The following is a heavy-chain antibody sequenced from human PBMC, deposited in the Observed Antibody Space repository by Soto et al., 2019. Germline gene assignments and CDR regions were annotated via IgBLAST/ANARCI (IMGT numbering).Heavy chain of an antibody. J-gene: IGHJ4*02. D-gene: IGHD3-22*01. CDR2: IYPGDSDT. V-gene: IGHV5-51*01. CDR1: GYSFTSYW. Sequence: GESLKISCKGSGYSFTSYWIGWVRQMPGKGLEWMGIIYPGDSDTRYSPSFQGQVTISADKSISTAYLQWSSLKASDTAMYYCARLYYPDYYDSSGYPDYWGQGTLVTVSS. CDR3: ARLYYPDYYDSSGYPDY.